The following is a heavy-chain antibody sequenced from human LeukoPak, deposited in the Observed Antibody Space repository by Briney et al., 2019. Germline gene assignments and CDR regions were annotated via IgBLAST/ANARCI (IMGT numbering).Heavy chain of an antibody. CDR1: GYTFTSYG. D-gene: IGHD3-10*02. V-gene: IGHV1-2*02. CDR2: MNPNVGGA. J-gene: IGHJ4*02. CDR3: ARGVFGESLES. Sequence: GASVKVSCKASGYTFTSYGISWVRQAPGQGLEWMGWMNPNVGGANFPQKFQGRVTVTSDPAISAAYMELRRLRSDDTAVYYCARGVFGESLESWGQGTLVTVSS.